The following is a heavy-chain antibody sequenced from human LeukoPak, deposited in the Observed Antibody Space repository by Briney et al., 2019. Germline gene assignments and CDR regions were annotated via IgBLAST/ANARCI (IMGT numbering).Heavy chain of an antibody. CDR3: ARDLFVVVPAATPSGWFDS. V-gene: IGHV3-48*01. CDR2: ISSSSSTI. CDR1: GFTFSSYS. D-gene: IGHD2-2*01. J-gene: IGHJ5*01. Sequence: TGGSLRLSCAASGFTFSSYSMNWVRQAPGKGLEWVSYISSSSSTIYYADSVKGRFTISRDNAKNSLYLQMNSLRAEDTAVYYCARDLFVVVPAATPSGWFDSWGQGTLVTVSS.